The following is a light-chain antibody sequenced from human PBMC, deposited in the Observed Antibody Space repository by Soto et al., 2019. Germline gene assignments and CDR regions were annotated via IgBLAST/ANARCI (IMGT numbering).Light chain of an antibody. J-gene: IGKJ1*01. CDR1: RGIGDR. Sequence: DIQMTQSPSSLSAAVGDRVTITCRASRGIGDRLAWFQQKPGKAPQFLIQTASNLQSGVPSRFSGSGSGTEFILRINSLQPEDSATYYCLQVTSFPRTFGQGTKVAIK. CDR3: LQVTSFPRT. CDR2: TAS. V-gene: IGKV1-12*01.